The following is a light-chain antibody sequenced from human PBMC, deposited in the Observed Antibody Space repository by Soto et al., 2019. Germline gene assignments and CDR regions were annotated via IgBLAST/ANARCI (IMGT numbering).Light chain of an antibody. J-gene: IGKJ3*01. V-gene: IGKV3-11*01. CDR2: EAS. Sequence: EIVLTQSPATLSLSPGERATLSCRASQSVSSYLAWYQQKPGQAPRLLIYEASNRATGIPARFSGSGSGTDFTLTISSLEPEDFAVYYCQQRSNFFTFGPGTNVDIK. CDR1: QSVSSY. CDR3: QQRSNFFT.